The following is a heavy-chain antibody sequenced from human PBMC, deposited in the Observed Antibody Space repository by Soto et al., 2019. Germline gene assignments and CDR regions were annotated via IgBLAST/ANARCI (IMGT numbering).Heavy chain of an antibody. CDR1: GGSINSSDW. CDR3: RSRTSISGLYWYLDL. V-gene: IGHV4-4*02. CDR2: IYHSGTT. Sequence: QVQLQESGPGLVKPSGTLSLTCAVSGGSINSSDWWSWVRQPPGKGLEWIGEIYHSGTTNYNPSLKSRVTISLDKSKTQFSLKLSSVTAADAAVYSCRSRTSISGLYWYLDLWGRGTLVTVSS. D-gene: IGHD6-6*01. J-gene: IGHJ2*01.